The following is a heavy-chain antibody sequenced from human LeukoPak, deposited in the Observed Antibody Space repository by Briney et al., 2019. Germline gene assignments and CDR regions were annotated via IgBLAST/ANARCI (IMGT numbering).Heavy chain of an antibody. D-gene: IGHD3-9*01. J-gene: IGHJ4*02. CDR3: AREFDWLLYLDY. Sequence: VSGKVSCTASRHTFTSYYMLWVRRAPGQGLGWRGMINPSGGSTSYAKKLPGRVTMTRDTSTSTVYMELSSLRSEDTAVYYCAREFDWLLYLDYWGQGTLVTVSS. CDR1: RHTFTSYY. CDR2: INPSGGST. V-gene: IGHV1-46*03.